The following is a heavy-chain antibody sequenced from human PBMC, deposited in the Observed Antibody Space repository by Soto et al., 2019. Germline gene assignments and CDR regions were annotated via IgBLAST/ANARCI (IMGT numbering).Heavy chain of an antibody. Sequence: GGSLRLSCAASGFTFSSYGMHWVRQAPGKGLEWVAVIWYDGSNKYYADSVKGRFTISRDNSKNTLYLQMNSLRAEDTAVYYCARDRIAVAGYYYYGMDVWGQGTTVTVS. D-gene: IGHD6-19*01. CDR1: GFTFSSYG. V-gene: IGHV3-33*01. J-gene: IGHJ6*02. CDR2: IWYDGSNK. CDR3: ARDRIAVAGYYYYGMDV.